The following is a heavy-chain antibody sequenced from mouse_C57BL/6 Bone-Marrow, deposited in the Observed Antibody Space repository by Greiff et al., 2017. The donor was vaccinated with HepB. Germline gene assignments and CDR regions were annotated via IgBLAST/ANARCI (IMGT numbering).Heavy chain of an antibody. CDR2: ISSGSSTI. CDR3: ATFEVYYAMDY. Sequence: EVQVVESGGGLVKPGGSLKLSCAASGFTFSDYGMHWVRQAPEKGLEWVAYISSGSSTIYYADTVKGRFTISRDNAKNTLFLQMTSLRSEDTAMYYCATFEVYYAMDYWGQGTSVTVSS. CDR1: GFTFSDYG. V-gene: IGHV5-17*01. J-gene: IGHJ4*01.